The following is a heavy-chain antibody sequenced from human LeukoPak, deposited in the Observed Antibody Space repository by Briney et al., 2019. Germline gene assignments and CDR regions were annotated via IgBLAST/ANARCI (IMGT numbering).Heavy chain of an antibody. CDR2: ISAYNGNT. D-gene: IGHD6-13*01. Sequence: ASVKLLCKASGYTFTSYAISWVRQAPGQGLEWMGWISAYNGNTNYAQKLQGRVAMTTDTSTSTAYMEVRSLRSDDTAVYYCARNISSWGYDYWGQGTLVTVSS. V-gene: IGHV1-18*01. CDR3: ARNISSWGYDY. J-gene: IGHJ4*02. CDR1: GYTFTSYA.